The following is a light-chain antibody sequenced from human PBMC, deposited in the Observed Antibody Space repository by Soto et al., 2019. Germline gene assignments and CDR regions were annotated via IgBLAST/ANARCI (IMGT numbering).Light chain of an antibody. CDR1: QNVRSDS. Sequence: VVLTQSPGTLALSPGAGGTLSCRASQNVRSDSLVWYKHKPGQAPRLXSYGASTRATGIPVRFSGSGSGTDFTLTITRLEPEDCEVYYCQQYGDSPETFGQGTKVDIK. CDR3: QQYGDSPET. J-gene: IGKJ1*01. V-gene: IGKV3-20*01. CDR2: GAS.